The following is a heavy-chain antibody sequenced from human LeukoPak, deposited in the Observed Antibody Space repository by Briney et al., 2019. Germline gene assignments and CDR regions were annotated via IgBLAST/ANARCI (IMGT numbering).Heavy chain of an antibody. D-gene: IGHD2-2*01. CDR2: IYHSGST. Sequence: SETLSLTCTVSGGSISSGGYYWSWIRQPPGKGLEWIGYIYHSGSTYYNPSLKSRVTISVDRSKNQFSLKLSSVTAADTAVYYCARGVPIVVVPAAPRGWFDPWGQGTLVTVSS. V-gene: IGHV4-30-2*01. J-gene: IGHJ5*02. CDR1: GGSISSGGYY. CDR3: ARGVPIVVVPAAPRGWFDP.